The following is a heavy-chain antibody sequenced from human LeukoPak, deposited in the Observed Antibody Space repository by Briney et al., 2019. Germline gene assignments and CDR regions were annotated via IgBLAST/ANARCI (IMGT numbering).Heavy chain of an antibody. Sequence: ASVKVSCKASGYTFTSYDINWVRQATGQGLEWMGWMNPNSGNTSYAQKFQGRVTITRNTSISTAYMELSSLRSEDTAVYYCARRSSTNYYYYYMDVWGRGATVTVSS. J-gene: IGHJ6*03. CDR3: ARRSSTNYYYYYMDV. D-gene: IGHD2-2*01. V-gene: IGHV1-8*03. CDR1: GYTFTSYD. CDR2: MNPNSGNT.